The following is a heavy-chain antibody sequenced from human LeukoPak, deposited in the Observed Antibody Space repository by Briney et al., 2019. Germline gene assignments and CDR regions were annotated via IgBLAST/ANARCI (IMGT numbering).Heavy chain of an antibody. J-gene: IGHJ4*02. D-gene: IGHD1-7*01. Sequence: PSQTLSLTCTVSGGSISSGGYYWSWIRQPPGKGLEWIGYIYHSGSTYYNPSLKSRVTISVDRSKNQFSLKLSSVTAADTAVYYCARAGRSLTLTGTISTIDYWGQGTLVTVSS. CDR1: GGSISSGGYY. V-gene: IGHV4-30-2*01. CDR3: ARAGRSLTLTGTISTIDY. CDR2: IYHSGST.